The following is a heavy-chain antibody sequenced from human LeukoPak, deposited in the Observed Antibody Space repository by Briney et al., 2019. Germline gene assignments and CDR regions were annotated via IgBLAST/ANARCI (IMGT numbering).Heavy chain of an antibody. CDR3: AKLGAYSSSWYGFFDY. Sequence: KVSCKGSGYSFTSYWIGWVRQMPGKGLEWMGIIYPGESETRYSPSVQGQVTISADKSITTAYLQWSSLKASDTAMYYCAKLGAYSSSWYGFFDYWGQGTLVTVSS. J-gene: IGHJ4*02. V-gene: IGHV5-51*01. D-gene: IGHD6-13*01. CDR2: IYPGESET. CDR1: GYSFTSYW.